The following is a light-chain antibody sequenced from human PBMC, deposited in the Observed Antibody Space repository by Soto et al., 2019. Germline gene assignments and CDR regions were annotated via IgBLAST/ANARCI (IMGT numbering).Light chain of an antibody. CDR3: QHYRRSPRAYT. CDR1: QSVSSRY. CDR2: GAS. J-gene: IGKJ2*01. V-gene: IGKV3-20*01. Sequence: EIVLTQSPGTLSLSPGERVTLSCRASQSVSSRYLAWYQQKPGQAPRLLIYGASIRATGIPDRFSGSGAGTDFTLTISGLELEDFAVYFCQHYRRSPRAYTFGQGTKLEIK.